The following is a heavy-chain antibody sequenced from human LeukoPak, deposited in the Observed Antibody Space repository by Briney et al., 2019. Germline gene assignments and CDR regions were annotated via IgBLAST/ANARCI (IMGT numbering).Heavy chain of an antibody. Sequence: ASVKVSCKASGYTFINYGISWVRQAPGQGLEWMGWISAHNGDTNYAQKFQGRVTMTRNTSISTAYMELSSLRSEDTAVYYCARLRVMYYYGSGSYNDYWGQGTLVTVSS. D-gene: IGHD3-10*01. CDR3: ARLRVMYYYGSGSYNDY. CDR1: GYTFINYG. V-gene: IGHV1-18*01. CDR2: ISAHNGDT. J-gene: IGHJ4*02.